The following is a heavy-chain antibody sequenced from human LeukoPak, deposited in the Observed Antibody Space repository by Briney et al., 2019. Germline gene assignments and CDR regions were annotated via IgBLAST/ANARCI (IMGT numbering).Heavy chain of an antibody. CDR3: ARAPENDGSGSYED. Sequence: SGTLSLTCAVSGGSISSSNWWSWVRQPPGKGLEWIGEIYHSGSTNYDPSLKSRVTISVDKSKNQFSLKLSSVTAADTAVYYCARAPENDGSGSYEDWGQGTLVTVSS. CDR2: IYHSGST. D-gene: IGHD3-10*01. CDR1: GGSISSSNW. V-gene: IGHV4-4*02. J-gene: IGHJ4*02.